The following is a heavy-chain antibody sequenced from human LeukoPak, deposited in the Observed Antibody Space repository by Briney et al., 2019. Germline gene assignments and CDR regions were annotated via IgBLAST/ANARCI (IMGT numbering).Heavy chain of an antibody. D-gene: IGHD3-16*02. CDR3: ARGYYDYVWGSYRYFGYFDY. J-gene: IGHJ4*02. CDR2: INPSGGST. V-gene: IGHV1-46*01. CDR1: GYTFTSYY. Sequence: GASVKVSCKASGYTFTSYYMHWVRQAPGQGLEWMGIINPSGGSTSYAQKFQGRVTMTRDTSTSTVYMELSSLRSEDTAVYYCARGYYDYVWGSYRYFGYFDYWGQGTLVTVSS.